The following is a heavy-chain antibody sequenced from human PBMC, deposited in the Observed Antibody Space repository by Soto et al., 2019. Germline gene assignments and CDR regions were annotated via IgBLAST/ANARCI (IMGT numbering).Heavy chain of an antibody. CDR1: GFTFSNYA. CDR3: AKHRGDYYDSGGYYPPGY. CDR2: ISGRGGGT. Sequence: GGSLRLSCAASGFTFSNYAMSWVRQAPGKGLDWVSAISGRGGGTYYADSVKGRFTISRDNSKNTLYLQMNSLRAEDTAVYYCAKHRGDYYDSGGYYPPGYWGQGTLVTVSS. J-gene: IGHJ4*02. D-gene: IGHD3-22*01. V-gene: IGHV3-23*01.